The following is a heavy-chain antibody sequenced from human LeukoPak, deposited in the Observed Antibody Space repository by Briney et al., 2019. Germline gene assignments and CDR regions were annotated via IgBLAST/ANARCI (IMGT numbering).Heavy chain of an antibody. CDR1: GYHFTNFW. D-gene: IGHD2-15*01. Sequence: GGSLEISFQGSGYHFTNFWIGWARQLSGKGLEWMGIIYPGDSDTKYSTSFQGQVTLSADKSIRPPYLQWSSLRASDTAMYYCARRKVGYCSGGSCYNWFDPWGQGTLVTVSS. J-gene: IGHJ5*02. V-gene: IGHV5-51*01. CDR2: IYPGDSDT. CDR3: ARRKVGYCSGGSCYNWFDP.